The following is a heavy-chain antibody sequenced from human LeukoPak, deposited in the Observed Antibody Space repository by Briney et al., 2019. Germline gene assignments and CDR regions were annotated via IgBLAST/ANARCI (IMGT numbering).Heavy chain of an antibody. V-gene: IGHV1-46*01. CDR2: INPSGGST. Sequence: ASVKVSCKASGYTFTNYYMHWVRQAPGQGLEWMGLINPSGGSTSYAEKFQGRVIMTRDMSTTTDYMELSSLRSEDTAVYYCAKDNSIGGRGWWFDPWSQGTLVTVSS. CDR3: AKDNSIGGRGWWFDP. D-gene: IGHD4-23*01. J-gene: IGHJ5*02. CDR1: GYTFTNYY.